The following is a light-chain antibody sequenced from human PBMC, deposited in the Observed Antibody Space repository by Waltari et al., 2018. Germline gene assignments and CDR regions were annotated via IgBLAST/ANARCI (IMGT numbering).Light chain of an antibody. CDR2: DVD. Sequence: QSALTQPRSVSGSPGQSVTISCTGTSSYVGFYKYISWYQQHPGQAPKLMIYDVDKRPSGVPDRFSGSKSGNTASLTISGLQAEDEADYYCCSYAGSYTFIFGGGTKLTVL. CDR3: CSYAGSYTFI. CDR1: SSYVGFYKY. V-gene: IGLV2-11*01. J-gene: IGLJ2*01.